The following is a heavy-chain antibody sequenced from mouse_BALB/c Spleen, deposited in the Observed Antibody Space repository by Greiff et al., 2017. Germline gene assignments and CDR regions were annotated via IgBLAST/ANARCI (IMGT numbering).Heavy chain of an antibody. CDR3: TRDAGGRRDYFDY. Sequence: EVKVEESGGGLVKPGGSLKLSCAASGFTFSSYTMSWVRQTPEKRLEWVATISSGGSYTYYPDSVKGRFTISRDNAKNTLYLQMSSLKSEDTAMYYCTRDAGGRRDYFDYWGQGTTLTVSS. V-gene: IGHV5-6-4*01. CDR1: GFTFSSYT. D-gene: IGHD1-2*01. J-gene: IGHJ2*01. CDR2: ISSGGSYT.